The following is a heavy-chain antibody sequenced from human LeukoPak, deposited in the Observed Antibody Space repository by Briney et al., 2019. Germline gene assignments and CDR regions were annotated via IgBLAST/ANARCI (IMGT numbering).Heavy chain of an antibody. CDR3: ARAKMATIEFDY. CDR2: IIPIFGTA. Sequence: ASVKVSCKASGGTCSSYAISWVRQAPGQGLGWMGGIIPIFGTANYAQKFQGRVTITADESTSTAYMELSSLRSEDTAVYYCARAKMATIEFDYWGQGTLVTVSS. D-gene: IGHD5-24*01. V-gene: IGHV1-69*13. CDR1: GGTCSSYA. J-gene: IGHJ4*02.